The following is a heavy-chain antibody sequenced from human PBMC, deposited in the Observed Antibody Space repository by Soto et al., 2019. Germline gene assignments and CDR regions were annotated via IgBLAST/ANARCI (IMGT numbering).Heavy chain of an antibody. CDR3: ARTTYCSGGSCYYKPLV. Sequence: QSGGSLRLSCAASGFTFSSYEMNWVRQAPGKGLEWVSYISSSGSTIYYADSVKGRFTISRDNAKNSLYLQMNSLRAEDTAVYYCARTTYCSGGSCYYKPLVWGQGTLVTVSS. CDR2: ISSSGSTI. D-gene: IGHD2-15*01. CDR1: GFTFSSYE. J-gene: IGHJ4*02. V-gene: IGHV3-48*03.